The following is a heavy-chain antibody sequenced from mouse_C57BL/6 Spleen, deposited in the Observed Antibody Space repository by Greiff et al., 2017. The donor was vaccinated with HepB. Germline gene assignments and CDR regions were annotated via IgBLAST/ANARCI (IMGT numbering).Heavy chain of an antibody. CDR1: GYTFTSYW. CDR2: IYPSDSET. CDR3: ARSGALGDY. Sequence: QVQLQQPGAELVRPGSSVKLSCKASGYTFTSYWMDWVKQRPGQGLEWIGNIYPSDSETHYNQKFKDKATLTVDKSSSTAYMQLSSLTSEDSAVYDCARSGALGDYWGQGTTLTVSS. D-gene: IGHD4-1*01. V-gene: IGHV1-61*01. J-gene: IGHJ2*01.